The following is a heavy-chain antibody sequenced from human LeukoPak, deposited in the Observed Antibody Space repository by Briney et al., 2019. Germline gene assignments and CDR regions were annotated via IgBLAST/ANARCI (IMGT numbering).Heavy chain of an antibody. V-gene: IGHV5-51*01. Sequence: GESLKISCKGSGYSFTSYWIGWVRQMPGKGLEWMGIIYPSDSDTRYSPSFQGQVTISADKSISTAYLQWSSLKASDTAMYYCARGPYYDFWRGRAYYYYGMDVWGQGTTVTVSS. J-gene: IGHJ6*02. CDR2: IYPSDSDT. D-gene: IGHD3-3*01. CDR3: ARGPYYDFWRGRAYYYYGMDV. CDR1: GYSFTSYW.